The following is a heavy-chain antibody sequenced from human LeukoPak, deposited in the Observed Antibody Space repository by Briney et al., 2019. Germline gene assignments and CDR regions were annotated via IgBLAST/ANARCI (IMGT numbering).Heavy chain of an antibody. CDR1: GFSFSGHW. D-gene: IGHD3-10*01. V-gene: IGHV3-74*01. J-gene: IGHJ4*02. CDR2: ISPTGSTT. Sequence: GGSLRLSCTASGFSFSGHWMHWARQLPGKGLVWVSRISPTGSTTSYADSVKGRFTVSRDNAKNTLYLQVNNLRAEDTAVYYCAKVLNYYGSGYFDYWGQGTLVTVSS. CDR3: AKVLNYYGSGYFDY.